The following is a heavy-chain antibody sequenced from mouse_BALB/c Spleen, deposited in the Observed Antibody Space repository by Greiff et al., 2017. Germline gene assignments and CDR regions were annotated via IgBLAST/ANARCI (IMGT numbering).Heavy chain of an antibody. Sequence: VQLQQSGPELVKPGASVKMSCKASGYTFTSYVMHWVKQKPGQGLEWIGYINPYNDGTKYNEKFKGKATLTSDKSSSTAYMELSSLTSEDSAVYYCARGTARAFYAMDYWGQGTSVTVSS. CDR3: ARGTARAFYAMDY. D-gene: IGHD3-2*01. J-gene: IGHJ4*01. CDR1: GYTFTSYV. CDR2: INPYNDGT. V-gene: IGHV1-14*01.